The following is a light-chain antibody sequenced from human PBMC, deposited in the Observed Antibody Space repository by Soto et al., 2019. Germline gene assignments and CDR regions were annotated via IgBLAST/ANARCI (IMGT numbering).Light chain of an antibody. CDR3: QQRSNWPST. V-gene: IGKV3-11*01. CDR1: QSVSSD. Sequence: EIVLTQSPATLSLSPGERATLSCRASQSVSSDLALYQQKRGQAPRLLIYDASNSATGIPARFSGSESGTDFTLTISRLEPEDFAVYYCQQRSNWPSTFGQGTKVEIK. CDR2: DAS. J-gene: IGKJ1*01.